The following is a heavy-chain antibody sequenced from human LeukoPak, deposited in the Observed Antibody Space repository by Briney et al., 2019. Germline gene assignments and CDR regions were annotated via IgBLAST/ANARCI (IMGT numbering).Heavy chain of an antibody. D-gene: IGHD1-26*01. CDR2: ISSTSITM. CDR1: GFTFSDYS. CDR3: VSGMRVGPCI. Sequence: PGGSLRLSCAVSGFTFSDYSMNWVRQAPGKGLEWVSYISSTSITMYHADSVKGRFTISRDNAKNSLYLQMNSLRAEDTAVYYCVSGMRVGPCIWGQGTLVTVSS. J-gene: IGHJ4*02. V-gene: IGHV3-48*04.